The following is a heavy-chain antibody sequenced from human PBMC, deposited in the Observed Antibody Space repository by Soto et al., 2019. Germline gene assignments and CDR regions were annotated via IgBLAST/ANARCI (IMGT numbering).Heavy chain of an antibody. Sequence: PSETLSLTCAVYGGSFSGYYWSWIRQPPGKGLEWIGEINHSGSTNYNPSLKSRVTISVDTSKNQFSLKLSSVTAADTAVYYCARKHSWNRNWFDPWSQGTLVTVSS. CDR3: ARKHSWNRNWFDP. V-gene: IGHV4-34*01. CDR2: INHSGST. J-gene: IGHJ5*02. D-gene: IGHD1-1*01. CDR1: GGSFSGYY.